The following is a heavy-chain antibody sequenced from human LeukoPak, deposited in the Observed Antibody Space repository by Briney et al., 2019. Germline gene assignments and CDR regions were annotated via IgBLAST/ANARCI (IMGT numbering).Heavy chain of an antibody. CDR2: ISGSGGST. CDR3: AKGLEPGYYDSSGYGQSYDY. CDR1: GFTFSSYA. J-gene: IGHJ4*02. Sequence: GGSLRLSCAASGFTFSSYAMSWVRQAPGKGLEWVSAISGSGGSTYYADSVKGRFTISRDNSKNTLYLQMNSLRAEDTAVYYCAKGLEPGYYDSSGYGQSYDYWGQGTLVTVSS. V-gene: IGHV3-23*01. D-gene: IGHD3-22*01.